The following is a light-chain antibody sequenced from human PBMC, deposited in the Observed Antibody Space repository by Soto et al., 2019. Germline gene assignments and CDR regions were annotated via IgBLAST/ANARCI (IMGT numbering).Light chain of an antibody. CDR3: QQSYSTGT. Sequence: IPMPQSPSSLSASVGDRVTSTCRASHSISRYLNWYQKQAGNAHKLMIYAASSLQSGVPSRFSGSGSATDFPLTISSLQPEDFATYYCQQSYSTGTFGQGTKVDIK. CDR1: HSISRY. V-gene: IGKV1-39*01. J-gene: IGKJ1*01. CDR2: AAS.